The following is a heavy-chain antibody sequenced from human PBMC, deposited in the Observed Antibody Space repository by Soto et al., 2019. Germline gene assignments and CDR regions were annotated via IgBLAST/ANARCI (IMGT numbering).Heavy chain of an antibody. J-gene: IGHJ6*03. CDR3: ARSFRIAVAPVPSYYYYMDV. D-gene: IGHD6-19*01. V-gene: IGHV3-33*01. CDR1: GFTFSSYG. Sequence: GGSLRLSCAASGFTFSSYGMHWVRQAPGKGLEWVAVIWYDGSNKYYADSVKGRFTISRDNSKNTLYLQMNSLRAEDTAVYYCARSFRIAVAPVPSYYYYMDVWGKGTTVTVSS. CDR2: IWYDGSNK.